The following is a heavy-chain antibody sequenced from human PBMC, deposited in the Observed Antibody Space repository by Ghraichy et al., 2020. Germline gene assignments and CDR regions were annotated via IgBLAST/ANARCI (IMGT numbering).Heavy chain of an antibody. CDR2: ISYSGTT. J-gene: IGHJ3*01. CDR1: GGSLRSNDYY. D-gene: IGHD2-15*01. V-gene: IGHV4-39*01. CDR3: ARRCTGSSCQRGAFDF. Sequence: SETLSLTCTVSGGSLRSNDYYWAWVRQAPGKGLEWIGSISYSGTTFYNPSLRSRVTKSVDTSKSQFSLNQHSVTATDTAIYYCARRCTGSSCQRGAFDFWGQGTMVTVSS.